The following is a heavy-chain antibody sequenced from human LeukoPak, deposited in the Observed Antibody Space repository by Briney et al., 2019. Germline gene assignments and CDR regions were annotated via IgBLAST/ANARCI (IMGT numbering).Heavy chain of an antibody. CDR2: INPSGGST. J-gene: IGHJ4*02. D-gene: IGHD6-13*01. CDR3: ARDLTEGQQLVWGKYYFDY. CDR1: GYTFTNYY. V-gene: IGHV1-46*01. Sequence: ASVKVSCKASGYTFTNYYMHWVRQAPGQGLEWMGIINPSGGSTSYAQKFQGRVTMTRDTSTSTVYMELSSLRSEDTAVYYCARDLTEGQQLVWGKYYFDYWGQGTLVTVSS.